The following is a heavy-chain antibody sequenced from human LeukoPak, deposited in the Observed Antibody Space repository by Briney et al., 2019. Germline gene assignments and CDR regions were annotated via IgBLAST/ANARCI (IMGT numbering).Heavy chain of an antibody. D-gene: IGHD3-9*01. J-gene: IGHJ6*02. CDR2: IYYSGST. CDR3: QRTAYDILTGGVNYYYYGMDV. Sequence: SETLSLTCTGSGGSISSYYWSWIRQPPGKGLQRIGYIYYSGSTNYNPSPKSRVTISVDTSKNQFSLKLSSVTAADTAVYYCQRTAYDILTGGVNYYYYGMDVWGQGTTVTVSS. CDR1: GGSISSYY. V-gene: IGHV4-59*01.